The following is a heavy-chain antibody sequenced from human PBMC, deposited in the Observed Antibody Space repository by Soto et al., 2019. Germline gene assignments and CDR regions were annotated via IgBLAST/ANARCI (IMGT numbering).Heavy chain of an antibody. V-gene: IGHV3-23*01. CDR2: ISGSGGST. D-gene: IGHD2-8*01. CDR1: GFTFSSYA. CDR3: ANRTVLTATSAWFDP. J-gene: IGHJ5*02. Sequence: PGGALRLSCAAAGFTFSSYAMSWVRQAPGKGLEWVSAISGSGGSTYYADSVKGRFTISRDNSKNTMYLQMNRMRDEETAVYYCANRTVLTATSAWFDPWGQGTLVTVSS.